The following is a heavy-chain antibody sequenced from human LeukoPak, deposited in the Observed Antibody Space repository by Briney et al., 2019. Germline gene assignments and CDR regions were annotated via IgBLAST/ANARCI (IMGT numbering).Heavy chain of an antibody. Sequence: SQTLSLTCTVSGGSISSGDYYWSWIRQPPGKGLEWIGYIYYGGSTYYNPSLKSRVTISVDTSKNQFSLKLSSVTAADTAVYYCASGHYDILTGYLGWFDPWGQGTLVTVSS. J-gene: IGHJ5*02. V-gene: IGHV4-30-4*01. CDR3: ASGHYDILTGYLGWFDP. CDR2: IYYGGST. D-gene: IGHD3-9*01. CDR1: GGSISSGDYY.